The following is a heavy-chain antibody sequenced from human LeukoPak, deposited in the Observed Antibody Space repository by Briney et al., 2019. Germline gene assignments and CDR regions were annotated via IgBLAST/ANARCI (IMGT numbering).Heavy chain of an antibody. CDR1: GFTFRGYG. CDR2: ISTSGDNT. Sequence: GGSLRLSCSTSGFTFRGYGMSWVRQALGKGPEWVSTISTSGDNTYYSDSVKGRFSVSRHNSKNTLFLQMSSLRVEDTAVYYCAKQFSGYPVPAFEIWGQGTMVTVSS. V-gene: IGHV3-23*01. D-gene: IGHD3-22*01. CDR3: AKQFSGYPVPAFEI. J-gene: IGHJ3*02.